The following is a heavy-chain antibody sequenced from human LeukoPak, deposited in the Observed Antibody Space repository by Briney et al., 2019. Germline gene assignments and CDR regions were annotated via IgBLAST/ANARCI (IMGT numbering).Heavy chain of an antibody. V-gene: IGHV4-61*01. Sequence: PSETLSLTCTVSGGSVSSGSYYWSWIRQPPGKGLEWIGHIYYSGSTNYNPSLKSRVIISVDTSKNQFSLKLSSVTAADTAVYCCARPPFSSSSYYFHYWGQGTLVTVSS. D-gene: IGHD6-13*01. J-gene: IGHJ4*02. CDR1: GGSVSSGSYY. CDR3: ARPPFSSSSYYFHY. CDR2: IYYSGST.